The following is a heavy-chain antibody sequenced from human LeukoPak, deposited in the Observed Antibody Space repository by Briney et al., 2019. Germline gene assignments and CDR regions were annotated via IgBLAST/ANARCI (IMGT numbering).Heavy chain of an antibody. CDR2: ISGSGGST. J-gene: IGHJ4*02. CDR3: AKAYDFWSGIDY. D-gene: IGHD3-3*01. CDR1: GFTFSSYA. Sequence: GGSLRLSCAASGFTFSSYAMSWVRQAPGKGLEWVSAISGSGGSTYYADSVEGRFTISRDNSKNTLYLQMNSLRAEDTAVCYCAKAYDFWSGIDYWGQGTLVTVSS. V-gene: IGHV3-23*01.